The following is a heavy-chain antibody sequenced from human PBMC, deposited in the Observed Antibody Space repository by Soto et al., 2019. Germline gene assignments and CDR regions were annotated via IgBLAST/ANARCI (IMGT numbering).Heavy chain of an antibody. V-gene: IGHV3-7*01. D-gene: IGHD5-18*01. J-gene: IGHJ6*02. CDR2: IKQDGSKK. CDR1: GFTFSSYW. CDR3: AREGYRKYNYYGMDV. Sequence: EVQLVESGGGLVQPGGSLRLSCAASGFTFSSYWMSWVRQAPGKGLEWGANIKQDGSKKYYVDSVKGRFTISRDNAKNSLYLQMNSLRAEDTAVYYCAREGYRKYNYYGMDVWGQGTTVTVSS.